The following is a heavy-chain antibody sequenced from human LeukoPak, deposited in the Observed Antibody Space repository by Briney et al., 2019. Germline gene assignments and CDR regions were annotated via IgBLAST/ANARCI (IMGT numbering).Heavy chain of an antibody. Sequence: ASVKLSCKATGYTFTSYGISWVRQAPGQGLEWMGWISAYNGNTNYAQKLQGRVTMTTDTSTSTAYVELRSLRSDDTAVYYCARSFCSGGSCQDYWGQGTLVTVSS. D-gene: IGHD2-15*01. V-gene: IGHV1-18*01. CDR3: ARSFCSGGSCQDY. J-gene: IGHJ4*02. CDR1: GYTFTSYG. CDR2: ISAYNGNT.